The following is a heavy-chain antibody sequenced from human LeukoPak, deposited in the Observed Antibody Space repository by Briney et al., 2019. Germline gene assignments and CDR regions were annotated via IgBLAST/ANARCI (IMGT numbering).Heavy chain of an antibody. D-gene: IGHD2/OR15-2a*01. Sequence: SQTLSLTCTVSGGSISSGSYYWSWIRQPAGKGLEWIGRIYTSGSTNYNPSLKSRVIISVDTSKNQFSLKLSSVTAADTAVYYCARESNYYFNWFDPWGQGTLVTVSS. V-gene: IGHV4-61*02. CDR1: GGSISSGSYY. J-gene: IGHJ5*02. CDR3: ARESNYYFNWFDP. CDR2: IYTSGST.